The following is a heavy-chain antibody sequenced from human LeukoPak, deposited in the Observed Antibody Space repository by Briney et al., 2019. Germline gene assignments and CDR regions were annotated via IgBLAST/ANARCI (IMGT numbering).Heavy chain of an antibody. CDR2: INDDGSDT. J-gene: IGHJ4*02. CDR1: GFTFSSYW. CDR3: ASDNDYGGPTFDY. D-gene: IGHD4-23*01. Sequence: GGSLRLSCAASGFTFSSYWMHWVRQAPGKGLVWVSRINDDGSDTTYADSVKGRFTISRDDAKNMLFLQMNSLRADDTAVYYCASDNDYGGPTFDYWGQGTLVTVSS. V-gene: IGHV3-74*01.